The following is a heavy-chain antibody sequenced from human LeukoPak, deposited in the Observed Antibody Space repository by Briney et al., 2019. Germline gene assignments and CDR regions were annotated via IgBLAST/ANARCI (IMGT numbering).Heavy chain of an antibody. CDR2: IDPNSGGT. V-gene: IGHV1-2*06. D-gene: IGHD4-17*01. Sequence: ASVKVSCKASGYTFTSYYMHWVRQAPGQGLEWMGRIDPNSGGTNYAQKFQGRVTMTRDTSISTAYMELSRLRSDDTAVYYCARDGENGDYFDYWGQGTLVTVSS. J-gene: IGHJ4*02. CDR1: GYTFTSYY. CDR3: ARDGENGDYFDY.